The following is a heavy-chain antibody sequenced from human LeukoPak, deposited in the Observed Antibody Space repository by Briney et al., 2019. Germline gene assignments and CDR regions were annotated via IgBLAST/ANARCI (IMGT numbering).Heavy chain of an antibody. D-gene: IGHD3-10*01. CDR3: ARPARSSGSYYKPYWYFDL. Sequence: GGSLRLSCAASGFIFSTYGMHWVRQAPGKGLEWVAVIWYDGSNKYYADAVKGRFTISRDNSKNTLYLQMNSLRAEDTAVYYCARPARSSGSYYKPYWYFDLWGRGTLVTVSS. CDR2: IWYDGSNK. J-gene: IGHJ2*01. V-gene: IGHV3-33*01. CDR1: GFIFSTYG.